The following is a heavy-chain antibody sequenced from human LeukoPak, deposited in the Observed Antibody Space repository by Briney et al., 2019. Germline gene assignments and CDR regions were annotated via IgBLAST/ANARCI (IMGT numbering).Heavy chain of an antibody. CDR3: ARAVVGGVHYDTLNYYYGMDV. Sequence: GGSLRLSCAASGFTFSDYYMSWIRQAPGKGLEWVSYISSSGSTIYYADSVKGRFTISRDNAKNSLYLQMNSLRAGDTAVYYCARAVVGGVHYDTLNYYYGMDVWGQGTTVTVSS. J-gene: IGHJ6*02. D-gene: IGHD3-9*01. CDR1: GFTFSDYY. V-gene: IGHV3-11*01. CDR2: ISSSGSTI.